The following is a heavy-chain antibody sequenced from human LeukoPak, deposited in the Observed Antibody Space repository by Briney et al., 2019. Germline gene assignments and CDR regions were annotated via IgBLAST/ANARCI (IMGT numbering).Heavy chain of an antibody. V-gene: IGHV3-23*01. CDR1: GFTFSSYA. J-gene: IGHJ4*02. D-gene: IGHD6-13*01. CDR2: ISGSGGST. Sequence: PGGSLRLSCAASGFTFSSYAMSWVRQAPGKGLEWVSAISGSGGSTYYADSVKGRFTISRDNSNNTLYLQMNSLRAEGTAVYYCAKQQQLVREFDYWGQGTLVTVSS. CDR3: AKQQQLVREFDY.